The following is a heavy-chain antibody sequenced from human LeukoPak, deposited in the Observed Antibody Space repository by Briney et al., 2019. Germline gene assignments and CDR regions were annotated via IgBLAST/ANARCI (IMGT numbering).Heavy chain of an antibody. CDR1: GFTFSSYS. V-gene: IGHV3-21*01. J-gene: IGHJ6*04. CDR2: ISSSSSYI. Sequence: PGGSLRLSCAASGFTFSSYSMNWVRQAPGKGLEWVSSISSSSSYIYYADSVKGRFIISRDNAKNTLYLQMNSLRPEDTAVYYCAKSPSPNTERSDLDVWGKGTTVIVSS. D-gene: IGHD3-3*01. CDR3: AKSPSPNTERSDLDV.